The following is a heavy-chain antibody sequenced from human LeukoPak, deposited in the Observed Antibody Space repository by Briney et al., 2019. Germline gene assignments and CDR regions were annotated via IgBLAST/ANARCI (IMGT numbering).Heavy chain of an antibody. Sequence: SETLSLTCAVYGGSFSGYYWSWIRQPAGKGLEWIGRINTSGNINYNPSLKSRVTISVDTSNNQFSLKLSSLTAADTAVYYCARGLSSSWYWFNTWGQGTLVTVSS. CDR1: GGSFSGYY. CDR2: INTSGNI. V-gene: IGHV4-59*10. CDR3: ARGLSSSWYWFNT. D-gene: IGHD6-13*01. J-gene: IGHJ5*02.